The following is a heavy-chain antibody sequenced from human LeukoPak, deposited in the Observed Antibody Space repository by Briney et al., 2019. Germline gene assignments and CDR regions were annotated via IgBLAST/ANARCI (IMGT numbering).Heavy chain of an antibody. J-gene: IGHJ4*02. CDR3: AREGSGSYGPPYFDY. D-gene: IGHD5-18*01. Sequence: SETLSLTCTVSGYSISSGYYWGWIRQPPGKGLEWIGSIYHSGSTYYNPSLKSRVTISVDTSKNQFSLKLSSVTAADTAVYYCAREGSGSYGPPYFDYWGQGTLVTVSS. CDR1: GYSISSGYY. V-gene: IGHV4-38-2*02. CDR2: IYHSGST.